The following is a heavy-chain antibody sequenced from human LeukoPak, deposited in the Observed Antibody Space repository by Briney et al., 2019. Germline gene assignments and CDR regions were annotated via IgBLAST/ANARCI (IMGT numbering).Heavy chain of an antibody. CDR1: GFTFGDHS. D-gene: IGHD3-9*01. CDR2: IRSKAYGGTA. Sequence: GGSLRLSCTASGFTFGDHSVSWFRQAPGKGLEWVGFIRSKAYGGTAESAECVEGRFTISRDDSKSVAYRQMDSVKTEDTAVYYCTREIRYFDWFQADYWGQGTLVTVSS. J-gene: IGHJ4*02. CDR3: TREIRYFDWFQADY. V-gene: IGHV3-49*03.